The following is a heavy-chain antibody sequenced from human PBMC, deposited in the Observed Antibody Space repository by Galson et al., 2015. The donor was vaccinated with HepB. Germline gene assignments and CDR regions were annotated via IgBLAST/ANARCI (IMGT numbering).Heavy chain of an antibody. D-gene: IGHD3-16*01. J-gene: IGHJ4*02. CDR2: IYYSGRI. Sequence: LSLTCTVSGGSLSSYYWSWIRQPPGKGPECLGYIYYSGRINYNPSLKSRVTISIDTSNNQFSLNLASVTAADTAVYYCARDSFGEGDFDSWGQGTLVTVSS. V-gene: IGHV4-59*01. CDR3: ARDSFGEGDFDS. CDR1: GGSLSSYY.